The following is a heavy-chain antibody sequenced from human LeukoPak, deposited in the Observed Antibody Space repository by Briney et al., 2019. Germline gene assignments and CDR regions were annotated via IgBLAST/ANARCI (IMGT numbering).Heavy chain of an antibody. CDR3: ASTNSLDY. CDR2: IKADGSEK. J-gene: IGHJ4*02. Sequence: GGSLRLSCSVSGFTFSNYWMNWVRQAPGKGLEWVANIKADGSEKYYVDSVKGQFTISRDNAKNSLHLQMNSLSVEDTAVYYCASTNSLDYWGQGTLVTVPS. V-gene: IGHV3-7*01. CDR1: GFTFSNYW. D-gene: IGHD4-23*01.